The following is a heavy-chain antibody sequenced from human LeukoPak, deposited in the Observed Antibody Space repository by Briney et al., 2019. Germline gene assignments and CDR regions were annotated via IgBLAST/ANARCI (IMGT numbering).Heavy chain of an antibody. CDR2: FGPEDGET. V-gene: IGHV1-24*01. J-gene: IGHJ5*02. CDR1: GYTLTELS. Sequence: GASVKVSCKVSGYTLTELSMHWVRQAPGKGLEWMGGFGPEDGETIYAQKFQGRVTMTEDTSTDTAYMELSSLRSEDTAVYYCATGNSLGITFGGVIPWGQGTLVTVSS. CDR3: ATGNSLGITFGGVIP. D-gene: IGHD3-16*01.